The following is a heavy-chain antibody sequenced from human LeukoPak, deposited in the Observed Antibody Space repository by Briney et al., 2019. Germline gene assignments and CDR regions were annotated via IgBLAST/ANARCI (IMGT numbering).Heavy chain of an antibody. D-gene: IGHD3-10*01. Sequence: GGSLRLSCAASGFTFSSYAMSWVRQAPGKGLEWVSAISGSGGSTYYADSVKGRFTISRDNSKNTLYLQMNSLRAEDTAVYYCARDGSGSYYSTPYYWGQGTLVTVSS. V-gene: IGHV3-23*01. CDR2: ISGSGGST. CDR1: GFTFSSYA. CDR3: ARDGSGSYYSTPYY. J-gene: IGHJ4*02.